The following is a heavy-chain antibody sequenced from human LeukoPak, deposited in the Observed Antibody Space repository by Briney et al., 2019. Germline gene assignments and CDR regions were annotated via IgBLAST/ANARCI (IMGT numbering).Heavy chain of an antibody. D-gene: IGHD3-9*01. CDR2: IYYSGST. CDR3: ARHVWLQPFDY. Sequence: SETLSLTCSVSGGSMNSYYWSWIRQSPRKGLEWIGYIYYSGSTNYNPSLKSRVTISVDTSKNQFSLKLSSVTAADTAVYYCARHVWLQPFDYWGQGTLVTVSS. J-gene: IGHJ4*02. CDR1: GGSMNSYY. V-gene: IGHV4-59*08.